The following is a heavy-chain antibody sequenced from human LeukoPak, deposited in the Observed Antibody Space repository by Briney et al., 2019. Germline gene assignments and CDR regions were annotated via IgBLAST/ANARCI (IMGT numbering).Heavy chain of an antibody. J-gene: IGHJ6*02. V-gene: IGHV1-2*02. CDR3: ARGESDYYYYGMDV. Sequence: GASVKVSCKASGYTFTGYYMHWVRQSPGQGLEWMEWINPNSGGTNYAQKFQGRVTMTRNTSISTAYMELSSLRSEDTAVYYCARGESDYYYYGMDVWGQGTTVTVSS. CDR1: GYTFTGYY. CDR2: INPNSGGT.